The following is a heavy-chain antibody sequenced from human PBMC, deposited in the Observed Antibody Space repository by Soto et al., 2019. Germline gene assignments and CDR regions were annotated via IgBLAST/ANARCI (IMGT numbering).Heavy chain of an antibody. CDR1: GFTFSSYG. V-gene: IGHV3-30*18. D-gene: IGHD3-22*01. J-gene: IGHJ4*02. Sequence: PGGSLRLSCAASGFTFSSYGMHWVRQAPGKGLEWVAVISYDGSNKYYADSVKGRFTISKDNSKNTLYLQMNSLRAEDTAVYYCAKALQYYYDSSGFYWGQGTLVTISS. CDR3: AKALQYYYDSSGFY. CDR2: ISYDGSNK.